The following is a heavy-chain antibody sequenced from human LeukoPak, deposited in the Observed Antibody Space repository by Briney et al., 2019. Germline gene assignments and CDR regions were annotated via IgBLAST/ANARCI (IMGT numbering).Heavy chain of an antibody. D-gene: IGHD6-6*01. J-gene: IGHJ5*02. CDR1: GDSLSSYY. Sequence: SETLSLTCTVSGDSLSSYYWSWIRQPPGKGLEWIGYIYYSGSTNYNPSLKSRVTISVDTSKNQFSLKLSSVTAADTAVYYCARLSSLANIAARGRTWLDPWGQGSLVTVSS. V-gene: IGHV4-59*01. CDR2: IYYSGST. CDR3: ARLSSLANIAARGRTWLDP.